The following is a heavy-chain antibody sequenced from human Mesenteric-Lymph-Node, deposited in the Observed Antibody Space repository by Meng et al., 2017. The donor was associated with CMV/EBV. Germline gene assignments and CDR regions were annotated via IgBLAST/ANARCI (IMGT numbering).Heavy chain of an antibody. V-gene: IGHV4-39*07. J-gene: IGHJ4*02. CDR2: IYYSGST. CDR3: ARDSKFIGWGMADY. Sequence: GSLRLSCTVSGGSISSSSYYWGWIRQPPGKGLEWIGSIYYSGSTYYNPSLKSRVTISVDTSKNQFSLKLSSVTAADTAVYYCARDSKFIGWGMADYWGQGTLVTVSS. D-gene: IGHD2-8*01. CDR1: GGSISSSSYY.